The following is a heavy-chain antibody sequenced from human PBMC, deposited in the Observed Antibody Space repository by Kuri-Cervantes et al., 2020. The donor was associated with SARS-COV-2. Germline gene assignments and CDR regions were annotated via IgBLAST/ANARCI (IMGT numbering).Heavy chain of an antibody. J-gene: IGHJ4*02. Sequence: SETLSLTCTVSGGSISGSSYYWGWIRQPPGKGLEWIGSIYYSGSTYYNPSLKSRVTISVDTSKNQFSLKLSSVTAADTAVYYCAKGHNSGWHKPPIDYWGQGALVTVSS. D-gene: IGHD6-19*01. CDR3: AKGHNSGWHKPPIDY. CDR1: GGSISGSSYY. CDR2: IYYSGST. V-gene: IGHV4-39*07.